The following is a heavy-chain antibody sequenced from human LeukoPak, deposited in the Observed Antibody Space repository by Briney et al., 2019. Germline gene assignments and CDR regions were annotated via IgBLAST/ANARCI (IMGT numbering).Heavy chain of an antibody. J-gene: IGHJ4*02. V-gene: IGHV3-7*04. Sequence: PGGSLRLSCAASGFTFSTYGMSWVRQAPGKGLEWVANIKQDGSEKYYVDSVKGRLSISRDNAKNSLYLQMYSLRAEDTSIYYCARVRATADFDYWGQGTLVTVSS. CDR3: ARVRATADFDY. CDR2: IKQDGSEK. D-gene: IGHD5-12*01. CDR1: GFTFSTYG.